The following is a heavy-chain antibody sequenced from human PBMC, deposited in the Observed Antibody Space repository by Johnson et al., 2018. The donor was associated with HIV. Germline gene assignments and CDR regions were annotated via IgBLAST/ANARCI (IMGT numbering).Heavy chain of an antibody. D-gene: IGHD1-26*01. CDR1: GFTFSSYA. J-gene: IGHJ3*02. CDR2: ISYDGSNK. CDR3: ARDRPSGSYYVDAFDI. V-gene: IGHV3-30-3*01. Sequence: QVQLVESGGGVVQPGRSLRLSCGASGFTFSSYAMHWVRQAPGKGLEWVAVISYDGSNKYYADSVKCRFTISRDNSKNTLYLQMNSLRAEDTAVYYCARDRPSGSYYVDAFDIWGQGTMVTVSS.